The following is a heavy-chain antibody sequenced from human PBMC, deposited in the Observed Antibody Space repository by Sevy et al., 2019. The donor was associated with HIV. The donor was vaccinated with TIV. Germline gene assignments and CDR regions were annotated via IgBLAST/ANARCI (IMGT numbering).Heavy chain of an antibody. CDR3: ARDRVYSSGWYVSRSYYFHY. J-gene: IGHJ4*02. CDR2: IKQDGSEK. V-gene: IGHV3-7*03. CDR1: GFTFSTYS. D-gene: IGHD6-19*01. Sequence: GGSLRLSCVASGFTFSTYSMSWVRQTPGKGLEWVANIKQDGSEKYYVESVKGRFTISRDNAKSSLYLQMNSLRVEDTAVYYCARDRVYSSGWYVSRSYYFHYWGQGTLVTVSS.